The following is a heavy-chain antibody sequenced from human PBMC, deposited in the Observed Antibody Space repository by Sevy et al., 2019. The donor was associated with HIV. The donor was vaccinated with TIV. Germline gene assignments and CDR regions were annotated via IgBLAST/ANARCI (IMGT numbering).Heavy chain of an antibody. D-gene: IGHD2-2*01. CDR2: ISYDGSNK. CDR3: ARDLRIPAAIITYYYGMDV. Sequence: GGSLRLSCAASGFTFSSYAMHWVRQAPGKGLEWVAVISYDGSNKYYADSVKGLFTISRDNSKNTLYLQMNSLRAEDTAVYYCARDLRIPAAIITYYYGMDVWGQGTTVTVSS. J-gene: IGHJ6*02. CDR1: GFTFSSYA. V-gene: IGHV3-30-3*01.